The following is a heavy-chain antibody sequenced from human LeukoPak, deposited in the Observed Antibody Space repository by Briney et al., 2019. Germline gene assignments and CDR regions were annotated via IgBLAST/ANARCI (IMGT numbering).Heavy chain of an antibody. CDR3: ARTRAYYDFWSGYFFDY. Sequence: SETLSLTCTVSGGSISSGDYYWSWIRQPPRKGLEWIGYIYYSGSTYYNPSLKSRVTISVDTSKNQFSLKLSSVTAADTAVYYCARTRAYYDFWSGYFFDYWGQGTLVTVSS. V-gene: IGHV4-30-4*08. CDR2: IYYSGST. CDR1: GGSISSGDYY. D-gene: IGHD3-3*01. J-gene: IGHJ4*02.